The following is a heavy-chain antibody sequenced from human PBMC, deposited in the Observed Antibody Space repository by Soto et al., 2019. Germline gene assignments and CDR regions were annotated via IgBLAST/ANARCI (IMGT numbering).Heavy chain of an antibody. J-gene: IGHJ4*02. CDR2: IYYSGST. V-gene: IGHV4-30-4*01. Sequence: QTLSLTCTVSGGSTSSVDYYWCCIRQHPGKGLEWIGYIYYSGSTYYNPSLKSRVTISVDTSKNQFSLKLSSVTAADTAVYYCARGNDYVDLDYWGQGTLVTGS. CDR3: ARGNDYVDLDY. D-gene: IGHD4-17*01. CDR1: GGSTSSVDYY.